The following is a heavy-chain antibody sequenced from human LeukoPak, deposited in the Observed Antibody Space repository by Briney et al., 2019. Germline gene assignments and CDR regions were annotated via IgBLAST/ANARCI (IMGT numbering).Heavy chain of an antibody. CDR1: GYTFTSYD. Sequence: ASVKVSCKASGYTFTSYDINWVRQATGQGLEWMGWMNPNSGNTGYAQKFQGRVTITRNTSISTAYMELSSLRSEDTAVYYCARGAQPTYYDFWSGYYYYYYMDVWGKGTTVTVSS. CDR2: MNPNSGNT. CDR3: ARGAQPTYYDFWSGYYYYYYMDV. J-gene: IGHJ6*03. D-gene: IGHD3-3*01. V-gene: IGHV1-8*03.